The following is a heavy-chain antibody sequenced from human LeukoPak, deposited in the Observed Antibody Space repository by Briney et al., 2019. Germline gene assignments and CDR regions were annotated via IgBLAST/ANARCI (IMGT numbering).Heavy chain of an antibody. CDR1: GGTFSSYA. V-gene: IGHV1-69*06. Sequence: GSSVKVSCKASGGTFSSYATCWVRQAPGQGLEWMGGLIPIFGTANYAQKFQGRVTITADKSTSTAYVELSSLRSEDTAVYYCARAPVFRYFDWLSTLDYWGQGTLVTVSS. CDR2: LIPIFGTA. CDR3: ARAPVFRYFDWLSTLDY. J-gene: IGHJ4*02. D-gene: IGHD3-9*01.